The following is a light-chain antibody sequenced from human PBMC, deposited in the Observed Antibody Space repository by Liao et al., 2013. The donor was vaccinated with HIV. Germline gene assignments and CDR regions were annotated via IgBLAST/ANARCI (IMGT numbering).Light chain of an antibody. V-gene: IGLV3-21*01. Sequence: SYELTQPPSVSVAPGKTATITCGGNTLGSKNVQWYQQKSGQAPVLVIYYDGERPSGIPERFSGSNSGNTATLTISGAQAMDEGDYYCQAWDRGMGVFGTGTKVTVL. CDR3: QAWDRGMGV. CDR1: TLGSKN. CDR2: YDG. J-gene: IGLJ1*01.